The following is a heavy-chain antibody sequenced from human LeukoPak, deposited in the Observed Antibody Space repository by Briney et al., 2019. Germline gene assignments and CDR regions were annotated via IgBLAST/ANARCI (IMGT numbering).Heavy chain of an antibody. CDR2: FDPEDGET. V-gene: IGHV1-24*01. CDR1: GYTLTELS. Sequence: ASVKVSCKVSGYTLTELSMHWVRQAPGKGLEWMGRFDPEDGETIYAQKFQGRVTMTEDTSTDTAYMELSSLRSEDTAVYYCATLPSAAIPGYYYYYYMDVWGKGTTVTVSS. D-gene: IGHD2-2*02. J-gene: IGHJ6*03. CDR3: ATLPSAAIPGYYYYYYMDV.